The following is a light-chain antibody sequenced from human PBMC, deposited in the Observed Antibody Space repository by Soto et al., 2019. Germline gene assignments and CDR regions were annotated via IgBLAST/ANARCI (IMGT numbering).Light chain of an antibody. Sequence: EIEMTQSPATLSLAPGEIVTLYFSASESVSTNLAWYQQKPGQAPRLLIYDASNRATGIPARFSGSGSGTDFTLTISSLEPEDFAVYYCQQRSNWPITFGQGTRLEI. J-gene: IGKJ5*01. CDR1: ESVSTN. CDR3: QQRSNWPIT. V-gene: IGKV3-11*01. CDR2: DAS.